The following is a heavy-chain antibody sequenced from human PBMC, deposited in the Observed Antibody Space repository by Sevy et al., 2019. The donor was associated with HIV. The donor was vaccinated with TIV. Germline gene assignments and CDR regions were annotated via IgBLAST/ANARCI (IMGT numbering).Heavy chain of an antibody. D-gene: IGHD7-27*01. J-gene: IGHJ4*02. Sequence: SETLSLTCTVSGDSFSSYFWAWIRQPAGKGLEWIGRINTNGSTNYNPSLKSRVTMSVDTSKSQLSLKVTSLTAADTAIYCCARSNWVTATNGFSKSYYFDYWGQGSLVTVSS. CDR2: INTNGST. CDR3: ARSNWVTATNGFSKSYYFDY. V-gene: IGHV4-4*07. CDR1: GDSFSSYF.